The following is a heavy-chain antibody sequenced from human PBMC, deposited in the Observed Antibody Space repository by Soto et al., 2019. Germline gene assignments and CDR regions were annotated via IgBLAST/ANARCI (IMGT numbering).Heavy chain of an antibody. CDR1: GFTFSSYW. D-gene: IGHD4-17*01. V-gene: IGHV3-74*01. CDR3: ARGLYYGDYFGASGGYMDV. J-gene: IGHJ6*03. CDR2: INSDGSST. Sequence: GGSLRLSCAASGFTFSSYWMHWVRQAPGKGLVWVSRINSDGSSTSYADSVKGRFTISRDNAKNTLYLQMNSLRAEDTAVYYCARGLYYGDYFGASGGYMDVWGKGTTVTVSS.